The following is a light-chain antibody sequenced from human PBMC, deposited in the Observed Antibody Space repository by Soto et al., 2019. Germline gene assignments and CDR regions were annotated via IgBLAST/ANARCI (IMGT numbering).Light chain of an antibody. CDR3: QQYYNTPSYT. Sequence: DIVMTQSPDSLAVSLGERATINCKSSQSVLYSSNNKNYLAWYQLKPGQPPKLLIYWASTRESGVPDRFSGSGSGTDFTLTISSLQAGDVAVYYCQQYYNTPSYTFGQGTKLEIK. CDR1: QSVLYSSNNKNY. V-gene: IGKV4-1*01. J-gene: IGKJ2*01. CDR2: WAS.